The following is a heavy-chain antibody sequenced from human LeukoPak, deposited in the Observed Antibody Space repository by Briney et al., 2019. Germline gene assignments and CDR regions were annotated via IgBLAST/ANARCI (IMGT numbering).Heavy chain of an antibody. Sequence: GGSLRLSCAASGFTFSSYGMHWVRPAPGKGLVWGAFIRNDGSNKYYADSVKGRFTISRDNSKTTLYLQMNSLRAEDTAVYYCAIPGVPAAISYYFDYWGQGTLVTVSS. CDR2: IRNDGSNK. CDR1: GFTFSSYG. CDR3: AIPGVPAAISYYFDY. D-gene: IGHD2-2*02. V-gene: IGHV3-30*02. J-gene: IGHJ4*02.